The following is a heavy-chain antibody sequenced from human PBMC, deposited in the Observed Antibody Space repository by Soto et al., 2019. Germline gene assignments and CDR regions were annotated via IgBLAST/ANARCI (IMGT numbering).Heavy chain of an antibody. CDR1: GGSISSGGYS. CDR2: IYHSGST. V-gene: IGHV4-30-2*01. D-gene: IGHD3-10*01. J-gene: IGHJ4*02. CDR3: ARVSPLGSVDY. Sequence: SETLSLTCAVSGGSISSGGYSWSWIRQPPGKGLEWIGYIYHSGSTYYNPSLKSRVTISVDRSKNQFSLKLSSVTAADTAVYYCARVSPLGSVDYWGQGTLVTVSS.